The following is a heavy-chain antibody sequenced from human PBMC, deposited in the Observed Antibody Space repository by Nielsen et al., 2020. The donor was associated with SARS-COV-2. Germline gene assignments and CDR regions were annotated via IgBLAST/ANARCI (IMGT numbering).Heavy chain of an antibody. CDR2: IWHDGTNK. Sequence: GGSLRLSCAASGFIFSGYGMHWVRHAPGKWLEWVAVIWHDGTNKDYSDSVKGRFTISRDTSKKTLYLQMNSLRAEDAAVYYCARDVWGSFRYLDYRGQGTLVTVSA. J-gene: IGHJ4*02. CDR1: GFIFSGYG. CDR3: ARDVWGSFRYLDY. V-gene: IGHV3-33*01. D-gene: IGHD3-16*02.